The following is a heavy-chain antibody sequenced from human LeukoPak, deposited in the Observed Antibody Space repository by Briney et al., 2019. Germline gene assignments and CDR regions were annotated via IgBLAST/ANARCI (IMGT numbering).Heavy chain of an antibody. V-gene: IGHV1-69*04. Sequence: ASVKVSCKASGGTFGSYAISWVRQAPGQGLEWMGRIIPILGIANYALKFQGRVTITADKSTSTAYMELSSLRSEDTAVYYCARTSSGYYYFDYWGQGTLVTVSS. CDR2: IIPILGIA. CDR1: GGTFGSYA. CDR3: ARTSSGYYYFDY. J-gene: IGHJ4*02. D-gene: IGHD3-22*01.